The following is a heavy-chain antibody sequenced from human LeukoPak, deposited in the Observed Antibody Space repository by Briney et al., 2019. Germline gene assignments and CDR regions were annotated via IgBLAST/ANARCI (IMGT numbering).Heavy chain of an antibody. CDR3: ARDQGWGYYYGSGSYLGY. D-gene: IGHD3-10*01. CDR1: GYTFTGYY. Sequence: ASVKVSCKASGYTFTGYYMHWVRQAPGQGLEWMGWINPNSGGTNYAQKFQGRVTITADESTSTAYMELSSLRSEDTAVYYCARDQGWGYYYGSGSYLGYWGQGTLVTVSS. V-gene: IGHV1-2*02. CDR2: INPNSGGT. J-gene: IGHJ4*02.